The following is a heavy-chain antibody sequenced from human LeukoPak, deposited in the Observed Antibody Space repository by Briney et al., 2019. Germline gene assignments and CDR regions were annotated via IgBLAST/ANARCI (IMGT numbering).Heavy chain of an antibody. J-gene: IGHJ4*02. CDR1: GYSFTSYY. V-gene: IGHV1-46*01. D-gene: IGHD3-16*01. CDR3: ARDQGRTADYVWGSYFDY. CDR2: INPNYGGT. Sequence: ASVKVSCKASGYSFTSYYIHWVRQAPGQGREWMGMINPNYGGTAYAQMFKGGVTLTRDTSTSTVYMELSSLKSEDTAVYFCARDQGRTADYVWGSYFDYWGQGALVTVSS.